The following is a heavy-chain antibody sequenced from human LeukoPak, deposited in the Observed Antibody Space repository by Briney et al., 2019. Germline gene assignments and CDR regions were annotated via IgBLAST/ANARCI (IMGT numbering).Heavy chain of an antibody. CDR1: GFTFSSYS. CDR3: AREHGRSGYFDY. Sequence: GGSLRLSCAASGFTFSSYSMNWVRQAPGKGLEWLSFISSDGSEKYYADSVKGRFTISRDNSKNTLYLQLSSLRVEDTAVYYCAREHGRSGYFDYWGQGTLVSVSS. J-gene: IGHJ4*02. D-gene: IGHD3-22*01. V-gene: IGHV3-30*03. CDR2: ISSDGSEK.